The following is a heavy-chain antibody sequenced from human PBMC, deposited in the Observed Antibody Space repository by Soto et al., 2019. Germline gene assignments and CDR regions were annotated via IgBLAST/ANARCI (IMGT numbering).Heavy chain of an antibody. CDR2: ISYDGSNK. V-gene: IGHV3-30-3*01. CDR3: ASTLAV. CDR1: GFTFSSYA. Sequence: GGSLRLSCAASGFTFSSYAMHWVRQAPGKGLEWVAVISYDGSNKYYADSVKGRFTISRDNSKNTLYLQMNSLRADDTAVYYCASTLAVWGQGSTVTVSS. J-gene: IGHJ6*02.